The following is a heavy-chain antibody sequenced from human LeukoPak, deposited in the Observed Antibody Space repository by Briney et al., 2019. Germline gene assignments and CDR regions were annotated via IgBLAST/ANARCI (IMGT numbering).Heavy chain of an antibody. CDR3: AKSTAYSITMIIVIKPMDV. CDR2: ISGSGGST. CDR1: GFTFSSYA. D-gene: IGHD3-22*01. J-gene: IGHJ6*02. Sequence: PGGSLRLSCAASGFTFSSYAMSWVRQAPGKGLEWVSAISGSGGSTYYADSVRGRFTISRDNSKNTLYLQMNSLRAEDTAVYYCAKSTAYSITMIIVIKPMDVWGQGTTVTVSS. V-gene: IGHV3-23*01.